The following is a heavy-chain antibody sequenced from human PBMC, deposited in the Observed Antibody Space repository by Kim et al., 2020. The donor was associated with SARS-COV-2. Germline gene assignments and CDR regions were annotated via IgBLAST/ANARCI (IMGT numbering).Heavy chain of an antibody. CDR3: ATDSDCGGGYCYYFDY. CDR1: GFTFRFAW. J-gene: IGHJ4*02. Sequence: GGSLRLSCAASGFTFRFAWMNWVRQTPGKGLEWVGRIKSKTDGGATDYAAPVKGRFTISRDDSKNTLYLQMNSLKTEDTAVYYCATDSDCGGGYCYYFDYWGQGTLVTVSS. D-gene: IGHD2-15*01. V-gene: IGHV3-15*01. CDR2: IKSKTDGGAT.